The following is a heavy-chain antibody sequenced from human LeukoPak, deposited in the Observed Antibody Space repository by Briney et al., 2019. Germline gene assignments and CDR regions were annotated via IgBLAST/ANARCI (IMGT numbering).Heavy chain of an antibody. CDR2: INPNSGDT. CDR3: AKTYYYGSGSSFWFDP. Sequence: ASVKVSCKASGYTFTGCSMHWVRQAPGQGLEWMGRINPNSGDTNYAQKFQGRVTMTRDTSISTAYMELSRLRSDDTAFYYCAKTYYYGSGSSFWFDPWGQGTLVTVSS. J-gene: IGHJ5*02. D-gene: IGHD3-10*01. CDR1: GYTFTGCS. V-gene: IGHV1-2*06.